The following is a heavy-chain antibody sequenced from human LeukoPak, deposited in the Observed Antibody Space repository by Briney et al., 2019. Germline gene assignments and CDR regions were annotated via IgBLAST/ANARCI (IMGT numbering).Heavy chain of an antibody. D-gene: IGHD3-22*01. J-gene: IGHJ4*02. CDR2: IIPIFGTA. Sequence: ASVKVSCKASGGTFSSYAISWVRQAPGQGLEWMGGIIPIFGTANYAQKFQGRVAITADESTSTAYMELSSLRSEDTAVYYCARATYDSSGYYVPLFDYWGQGTLVTVSS. CDR1: GGTFSSYA. V-gene: IGHV1-69*13. CDR3: ARATYDSSGYYVPLFDY.